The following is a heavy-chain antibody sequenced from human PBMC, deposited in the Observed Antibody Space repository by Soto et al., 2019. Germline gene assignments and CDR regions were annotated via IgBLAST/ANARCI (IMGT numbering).Heavy chain of an antibody. J-gene: IGHJ6*02. CDR2: IYYSGTT. V-gene: IGHV4-31*03. CDR1: GGSISSGGYY. CDR3: ARDSSASLYYNHGLDV. D-gene: IGHD6-6*01. Sequence: QVQLQESGPGLVKPSQTLSLTCTVSGGSISSGGYYWSWIRQHPGKGLEWIGYIYYSGTTYYNPSLKSRITISLDTSKNQFSLKLTSVTAADTAVYYCARDSSASLYYNHGLDVWGQGTTVTVSS.